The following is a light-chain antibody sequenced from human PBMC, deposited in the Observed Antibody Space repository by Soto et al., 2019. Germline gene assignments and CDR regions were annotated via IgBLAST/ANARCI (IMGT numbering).Light chain of an antibody. Sequence: EIVMTQSPATLSLSPGERATLSCRASQRIDTSLAWYQQRPGQAPRLLIYGASIRATGIPDRFSGSGSETDFTLTISRLEPEDYALYYCQQYGSSVPITFGQGTRLEI. V-gene: IGKV3-20*01. CDR3: QQYGSSVPIT. CDR1: QRIDTS. J-gene: IGKJ5*01. CDR2: GAS.